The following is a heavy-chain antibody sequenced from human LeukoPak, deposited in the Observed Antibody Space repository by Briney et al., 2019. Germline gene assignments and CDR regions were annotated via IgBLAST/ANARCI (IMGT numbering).Heavy chain of an antibody. CDR3: AKDPGYSGYDGFAFDI. V-gene: IGHV3-64*01. Sequence: PGGSLRLSCAASGFTFSSYAMHWVRQAPGKGLEYVSAISSNGGSTYYANSVKGRFTISRDNSKNTLYLQMNSLRAEDTAVYYCAKDPGYSGYDGFAFDIWGQGTMVTVSS. CDR2: ISSNGGST. J-gene: IGHJ3*02. CDR1: GFTFSSYA. D-gene: IGHD5-12*01.